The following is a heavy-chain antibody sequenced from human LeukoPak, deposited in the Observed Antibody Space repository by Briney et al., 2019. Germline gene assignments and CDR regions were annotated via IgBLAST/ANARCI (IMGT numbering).Heavy chain of an antibody. CDR3: ARGHYDSSGYGDDAFDI. J-gene: IGHJ3*02. Sequence: PGGSLRLSCAASGFTVSSNYMSWVRQAPGKGLEWVSVIYSGGSTYYADSVKGRFTISRDNSKNTLYLQMNSLRAEDTAVYYCARGHYDSSGYGDDAFDIWGQGTMVTVSS. CDR2: IYSGGST. V-gene: IGHV3-66*01. CDR1: GFTVSSNY. D-gene: IGHD3-22*01.